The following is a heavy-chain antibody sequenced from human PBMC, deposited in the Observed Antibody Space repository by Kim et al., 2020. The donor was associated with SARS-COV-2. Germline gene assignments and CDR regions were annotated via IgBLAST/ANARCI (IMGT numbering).Heavy chain of an antibody. CDR3: AKNYGASVSYDF. D-gene: IGHD4-17*01. J-gene: IGHJ4*02. V-gene: IGHV3-23*01. CDR1: GFIFSSSA. Sequence: GGSLRLSCEASGFIFSSSAMTWVRQAPGKGLEWVSAISPASNTVYYADAVKGRFTTSRDNPKSTVFLHMNSLRAEDTAIYYCAKNYGASVSYDFWGQGTLAPGSS. CDR2: ISPASNTV.